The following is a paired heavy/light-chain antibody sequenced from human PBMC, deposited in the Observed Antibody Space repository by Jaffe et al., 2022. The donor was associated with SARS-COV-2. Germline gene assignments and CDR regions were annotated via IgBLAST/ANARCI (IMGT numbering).Light chain of an antibody. J-gene: IGLJ3*02. CDR3: LLSYSGAWV. CDR2: DTT. CDR1: TGAVTTGHY. V-gene: IGLV7-46*01. Sequence: QAVVTQEPSLTVSPGGTVTLTCGSSTGAVTTGHYPYWFQQKPGQAPRTLIYDTTNRHSWTPARFSGSLFGGKAALTLSGAQPEDEAEYYCLLSYSGAWVFGGGTKLTVL.
Heavy chain of an antibody. CDR1: GFTFTNYA. J-gene: IGHJ6*02. V-gene: IGHV3-23*01. D-gene: IGHD2-8*01. CDR2: ISAGRGDT. Sequence: EVQLLESGGGLVQPGGSLRLSCVASGFTFTNYAMSWVRQAPGEGLEWVSAISAGRGDTFHADSVKGRFTISRDKLKNTLYLQMNSLRAEDTAVYYCASRKYGTYPGGMDVWGQGTTVTVSS. CDR3: ASRKYGTYPGGMDV.